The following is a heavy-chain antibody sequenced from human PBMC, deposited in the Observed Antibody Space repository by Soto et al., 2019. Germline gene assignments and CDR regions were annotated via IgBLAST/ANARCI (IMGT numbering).Heavy chain of an antibody. J-gene: IGHJ6*04. CDR3: ARDHPAAQERRKAVDV. D-gene: IGHD1-1*01. CDR1: GGSFSGYY. V-gene: IGHV4-34*01. Sequence: SETLSLTCAVYGGSFSGYYWSWIRQPTGKGLEWIGEINHSGSTNYNPSLKSRVTISVDTSKNQFSLKLSSVTAADTAVYYCARDHPAAQERRKAVDVWGKGTTVTVSS. CDR2: INHSGST.